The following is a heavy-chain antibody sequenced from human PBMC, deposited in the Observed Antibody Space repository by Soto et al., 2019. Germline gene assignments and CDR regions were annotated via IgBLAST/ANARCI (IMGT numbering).Heavy chain of an antibody. CDR2: IVVGSGNT. D-gene: IGHD3-22*01. Sequence: SVKVSCKASGFTFTSSAVQWVRQARGQRLEWIGWIVVGSGNTNYAQKFHERVTITRDMSTSTAYMELSSLRSEDTAVYYCAAGSYYYDSSGYPYYFDYWGQGTLVTVPQ. CDR1: GFTFTSSA. J-gene: IGHJ4*02. CDR3: AAGSYYYDSSGYPYYFDY. V-gene: IGHV1-58*01.